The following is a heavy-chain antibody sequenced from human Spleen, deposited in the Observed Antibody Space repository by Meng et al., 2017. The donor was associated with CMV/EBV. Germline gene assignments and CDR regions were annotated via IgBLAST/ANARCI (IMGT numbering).Heavy chain of an antibody. J-gene: IGHJ4*02. CDR1: GFTFSSYS. D-gene: IGHD1-26*01. Sequence: GESLKISCAASGFTFSSYSMNWVRQAPGKGLEWVSSISTSSNYIKYEDSVKGRFTISRDNAKNSLYLQMNSLRAEDTGVYYCARSSGTYYELPTDYWGQGTLVTVS. V-gene: IGHV3-21*01. CDR2: ISTSSNYI. CDR3: ARSSGTYYELPTDY.